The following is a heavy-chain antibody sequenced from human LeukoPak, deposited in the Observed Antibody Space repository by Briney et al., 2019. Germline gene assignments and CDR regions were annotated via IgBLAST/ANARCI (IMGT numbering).Heavy chain of an antibody. CDR3: ARGGVRGVVVPAAIRGSPPDY. CDR2: MSPNSSNT. CDR1: GYTFTSYD. V-gene: IGHV1-8*01. J-gene: IGHJ4*02. Sequence: ASVKVSCKASGYTFTSYDINWVRQATGQGLEWMGWMSPNSSNTGYAQKFQGRVTMTRNTSISTAYMELSSLRSEDTAVYYCARGGVRGVVVPAAIRGSPPDYWGQGTLVTVSS. D-gene: IGHD2-2*01.